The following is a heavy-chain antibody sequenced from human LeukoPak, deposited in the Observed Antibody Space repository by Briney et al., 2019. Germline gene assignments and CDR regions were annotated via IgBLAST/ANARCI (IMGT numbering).Heavy chain of an antibody. D-gene: IGHD3-22*01. CDR3: ARTLRLLHYYYYYMDV. CDR1: GYTFTSYY. Sequence: ASVKVSCKASGYTFTSYYMHWVRQAPGQGLEWMGWMNPNSGNTGYAQKFQGRVTMTRNTSISTAYMELSSLRSEDTAVYYCARTLRLLHYYYYYMDVWGKGTTVTISS. CDR2: MNPNSGNT. J-gene: IGHJ6*03. V-gene: IGHV1-8*02.